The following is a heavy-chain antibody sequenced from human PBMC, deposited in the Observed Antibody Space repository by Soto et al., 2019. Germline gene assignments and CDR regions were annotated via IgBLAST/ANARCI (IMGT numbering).Heavy chain of an antibody. D-gene: IGHD3-3*01. V-gene: IGHV3-21*01. CDR1: GFTFRSYS. Sequence: GGSLRLSCAASGFTFRSYSMNWVRQAPGKGLEWVSSISSSSSYIYYADSVKGRFTISRDNAKNSLYLQMNSLRAEDTAVYYCARDSEFGVVINYYYYYGMDVWGQGTTVTDSS. CDR2: ISSSSSYI. CDR3: ARDSEFGVVINYYYYYGMDV. J-gene: IGHJ6*02.